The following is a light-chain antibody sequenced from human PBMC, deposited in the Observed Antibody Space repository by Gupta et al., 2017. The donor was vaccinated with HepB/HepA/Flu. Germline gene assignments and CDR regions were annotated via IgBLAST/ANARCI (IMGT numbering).Light chain of an antibody. Sequence: DIQMTQSPSSLSASVGDRVTITCRASQSISKYLNWYQQKPGKAPKLLIYAGSSLQGGVPSRFSCSSSGTDFILTISILQPEDFATYYCQQSYGPPTFGGGTKVEIK. J-gene: IGKJ4*01. CDR1: QSISKY. CDR3: QQSYGPPT. V-gene: IGKV1-39*01. CDR2: AGS.